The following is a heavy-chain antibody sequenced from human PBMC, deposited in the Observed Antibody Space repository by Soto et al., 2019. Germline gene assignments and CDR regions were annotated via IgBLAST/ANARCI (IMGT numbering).Heavy chain of an antibody. CDR3: TRHPYYYDSSGYSIHFDY. J-gene: IGHJ4*02. CDR2: IRSKANSYAT. CDR1: GFTFSGSA. Sequence: EVQLVESGGGLVQPGGSLKLSCAASGFTFSGSAMHWVLQASGKGLEWVSRIRSKANSYATAYAASVKGRFTSSRDYSKNAAYLQMNSLKTADTAVYYCTRHPYYYDSSGYSIHFDYWGQGTLVTVSS. V-gene: IGHV3-73*02. D-gene: IGHD3-22*01.